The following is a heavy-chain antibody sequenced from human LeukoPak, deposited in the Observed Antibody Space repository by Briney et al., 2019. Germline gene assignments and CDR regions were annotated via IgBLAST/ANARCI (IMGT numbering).Heavy chain of an antibody. V-gene: IGHV3-23*01. D-gene: IGHD2-2*01. CDR1: GFTFSSYA. CDR2: TSGSGGST. Sequence: GGSLRLSCAASGFTFSSYAMSWVRQAPGKGLEWVSVTSGSGGSTYYADSVQGRFTISRDNSKNTLYLQMNSLRAEDTAVYYCAKESYGAVVVPAAIDGYWGQGTLGHRLL. CDR3: AKESYGAVVVPAAIDGY. J-gene: IGHJ4*02.